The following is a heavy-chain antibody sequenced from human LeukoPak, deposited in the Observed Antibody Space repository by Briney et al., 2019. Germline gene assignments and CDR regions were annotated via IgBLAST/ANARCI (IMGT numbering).Heavy chain of an antibody. D-gene: IGHD2-2*01. CDR3: ARGLCSSTSCYWPDYYYYYMDV. V-gene: IGHV1-69*13. CDR1: GGTFSSYA. J-gene: IGHJ6*03. Sequence: SVKVSCNASGGTFSSYAISWVRQAPGQGLEWMGGIIPIFGTANYAQKFQGRVTITADESTSTAYMERNSPKSEHTAVYYFARGLCSSTSCYWPDYYYYYMDVCGKGTTVTVSS. CDR2: IIPIFGTA.